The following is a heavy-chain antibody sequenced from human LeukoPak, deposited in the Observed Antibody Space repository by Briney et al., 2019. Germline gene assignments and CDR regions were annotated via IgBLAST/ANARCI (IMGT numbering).Heavy chain of an antibody. CDR2: INWNGGST. CDR3: AKVSTDIGASGGYFDY. J-gene: IGHJ4*02. CDR1: GFTFDDYG. V-gene: IGHV3-20*04. D-gene: IGHD6-13*01. Sequence: GGSLRLSCGASGFTFDDYGMTWVRQVPGKGLEWVSGINWNGGSTGYADSVKGRFTISRDNAKNSLYLQMNSLRAEDTALYCCAKVSTDIGASGGYFDYWGQGTLVTVSS.